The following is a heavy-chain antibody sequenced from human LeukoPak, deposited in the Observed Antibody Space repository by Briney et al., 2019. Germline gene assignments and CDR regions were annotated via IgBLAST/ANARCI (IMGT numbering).Heavy chain of an antibody. CDR2: ISYDGSNK. D-gene: IGHD6-19*01. Sequence: GRSLRLSCADSGFTFSSYGMHWVRQAPGKGLEWVAVISYDGSNKYYADSVKGRFTISRDNSKNTLYLQMNSLRAEDTAVYYCAKIEVEGSGWPGGDYWGQGTLVTVSS. CDR1: GFTFSSYG. J-gene: IGHJ4*02. CDR3: AKIEVEGSGWPGGDY. V-gene: IGHV3-30*18.